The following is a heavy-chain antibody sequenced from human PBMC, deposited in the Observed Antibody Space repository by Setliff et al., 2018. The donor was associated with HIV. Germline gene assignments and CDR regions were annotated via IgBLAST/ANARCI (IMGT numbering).Heavy chain of an antibody. V-gene: IGHV4-34*01. Sequence: SETLSLTCAVYGDSFSGSYWSWIRRSPGTGLEWIGEINHNGGTNYNPSLKSRVVVSVDRSKHQFSLKLISVTAADTAVYYCTRKQTGQFGAFNMWGRGTWVTVSS. CDR1: GDSFSGSY. J-gene: IGHJ3*02. CDR2: INHNGGT. CDR3: TRKQTGQFGAFNM. D-gene: IGHD7-27*01.